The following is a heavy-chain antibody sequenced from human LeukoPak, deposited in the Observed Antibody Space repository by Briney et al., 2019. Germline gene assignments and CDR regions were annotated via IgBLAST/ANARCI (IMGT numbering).Heavy chain of an antibody. D-gene: IGHD2-8*01. CDR2: IKSKTGGGTT. CDR3: TTLIN. CDR1: GFTFSNAW. V-gene: IGHV3-15*01. Sequence: GGSLRLSCAASGFTFSNAWMSWVRQAPGKGLEWVGRIKSKTGGGTTDYAAPGKGRFTISRDDSKNTLYLQMNSLKTEDTAVYYCTTLINWGQGTLVTVSS. J-gene: IGHJ4*02.